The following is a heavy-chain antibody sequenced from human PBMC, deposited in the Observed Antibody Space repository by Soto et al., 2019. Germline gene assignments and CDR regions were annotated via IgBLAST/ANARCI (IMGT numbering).Heavy chain of an antibody. V-gene: IGHV3-30*18. Sequence: TGGSLRLSCAASGFTFSSYGMHWVRQAPGKGLEWVAVISYDGSNKYYADSVKGRFTISRDNSKNTLYLQMNSLRAEDTAVYYCAKSVAGTTIDWFDPWGQGTLVTVSS. CDR3: AKSVAGTTIDWFDP. CDR1: GFTFSSYG. J-gene: IGHJ5*02. D-gene: IGHD1-7*01. CDR2: ISYDGSNK.